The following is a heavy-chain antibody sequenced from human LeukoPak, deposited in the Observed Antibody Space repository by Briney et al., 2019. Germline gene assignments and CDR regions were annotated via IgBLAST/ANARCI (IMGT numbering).Heavy chain of an antibody. CDR1: GYTFTGYD. CDR2: FNPNSGGT. J-gene: IGHJ5*02. Sequence: ASVKVSCKASGYTFTGYDMHWVRQGPGQGLEWMGWFNPNSGGTNYAQKFQGRVTMTRDTSISTAYMELSRLRSDDTAVYYCAREYCSSTSCYSFGWFDPWGQGTVVTVSS. V-gene: IGHV1-2*02. D-gene: IGHD2-2*01. CDR3: AREYCSSTSCYSFGWFDP.